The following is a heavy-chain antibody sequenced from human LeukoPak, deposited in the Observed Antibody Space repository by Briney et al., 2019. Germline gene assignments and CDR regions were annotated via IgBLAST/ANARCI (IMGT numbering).Heavy chain of an antibody. CDR3: ARLSGSYCFDY. CDR1: GFTVSSNY. Sequence: GGSLRLSCAASGFTVSSNYMSWIRQAPGKGLEWVSYISGSSTYTNYADAVKGRFTISRDNAENSLYLQMNSLRAEDTAVYYCARLSGSYCFDYWGQGALVTVSS. V-gene: IGHV3-11*06. D-gene: IGHD3-10*01. J-gene: IGHJ4*02. CDR2: ISGSSTYT.